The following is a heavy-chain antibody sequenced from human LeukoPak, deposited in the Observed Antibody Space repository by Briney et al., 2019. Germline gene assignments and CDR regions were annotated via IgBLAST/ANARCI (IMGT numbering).Heavy chain of an antibody. CDR1: GGSISSYY. CDR2: IYYSGST. J-gene: IGHJ4*02. V-gene: IGHV4-59*01. Sequence: SETLSLTCTVSGGSISSYYWSWIRQPPGKGLEWIGHIYYSGSTNYNPSLKSRVTISVDTSKNQFSLKLSSVTAADTAVYYCARVGDCGGDCYSETPFDYWGQGTLVTVSS. CDR3: ARVGDCGGDCYSETPFDY. D-gene: IGHD2-21*02.